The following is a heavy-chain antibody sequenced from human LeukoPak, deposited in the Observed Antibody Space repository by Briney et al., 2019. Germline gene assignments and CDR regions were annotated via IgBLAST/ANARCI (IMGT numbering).Heavy chain of an antibody. D-gene: IGHD3-22*01. V-gene: IGHV3-7*05. CDR1: GLTFSSYW. J-gene: IGHJ4*02. CDR2: IKEDGSEK. CDR3: ARDDSTGYYYLDG. Sequence: GGSLRLSCAASGLTFSSYWMHWVRQAPGKGLEWVANIKEDGSEKYYVDSVKGRFTISRDNAKNSLYLEMNSLRAEDTAVYYCARDDSTGYYYLDGWGQGTLVTVSS.